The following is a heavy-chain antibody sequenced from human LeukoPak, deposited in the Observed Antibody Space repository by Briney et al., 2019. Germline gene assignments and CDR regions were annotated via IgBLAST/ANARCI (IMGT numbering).Heavy chain of an antibody. J-gene: IGHJ4*02. V-gene: IGHV3-23*05. Sequence: PGGSLRLSCAASGFTFRSSAMTWVRQAPGKGLEWVSTIYSSGDRTHYTDSVKGRFTISRDNSKDTLFLQMNSLRVEDTAVYYCAKIGWAAMSTTGYYWGQGTLITVSS. CDR2: IYSSGDRT. D-gene: IGHD5/OR15-5a*01. CDR3: AKIGWAAMSTTGYY. CDR1: GFTFRSSA.